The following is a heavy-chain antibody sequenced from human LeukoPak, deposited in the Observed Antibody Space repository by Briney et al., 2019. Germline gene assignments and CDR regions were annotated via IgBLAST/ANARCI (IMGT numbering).Heavy chain of an antibody. CDR3: ARDKRSTAGNWFDP. J-gene: IGHJ5*02. Sequence: ASVKVSCKASGYTSTDYYIHWVRQAPGQGLEWMGRINPNSGGTNYAQRFQGRVTVTRDTSISTAYMELSTLRSDDAAVYYCARDKRSTAGNWFDPWGQGTLVTVSS. V-gene: IGHV1-2*06. CDR2: INPNSGGT. D-gene: IGHD1-14*01. CDR1: GYTSTDYY.